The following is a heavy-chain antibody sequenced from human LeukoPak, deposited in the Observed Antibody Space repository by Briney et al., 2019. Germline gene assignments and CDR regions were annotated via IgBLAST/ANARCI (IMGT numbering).Heavy chain of an antibody. J-gene: IGHJ3*02. V-gene: IGHV3-7*04. Sequence: GGSLRLSCAASGFTFSDYWMNWVRQAPGKGLEWVANIKQDGSDKYYVDSVKGRFTISRDNAKNSLDLQMNSLRVEDTAVYYCARGLQRYCSGGSCASDIWGQGTMVTVSS. D-gene: IGHD2-15*01. CDR2: IKQDGSDK. CDR3: ARGLQRYCSGGSCASDI. CDR1: GFTFSDYW.